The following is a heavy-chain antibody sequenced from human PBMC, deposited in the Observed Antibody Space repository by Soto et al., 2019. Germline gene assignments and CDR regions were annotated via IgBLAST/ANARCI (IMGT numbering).Heavy chain of an antibody. J-gene: IGHJ5*02. Sequence: GGSLRLSCAASGFTFISYWMSWVRQAPGKGLEWVANINQDGSEKYYVDSVKGRFTISRDNAKNSLYLQMNSLRAEDTAVYYCAGSPALGQGTLVTVSS. CDR2: INQDGSEK. V-gene: IGHV3-7*05. CDR3: AGSPA. CDR1: GFTFISYW.